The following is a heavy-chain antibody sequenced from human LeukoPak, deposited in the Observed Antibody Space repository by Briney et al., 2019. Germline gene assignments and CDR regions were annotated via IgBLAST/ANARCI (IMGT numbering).Heavy chain of an antibody. CDR3: AKGRYYMDV. J-gene: IGHJ6*03. CDR2: ISGSGAST. CDR1: GISFSSYV. Sequence: PWGSLRLSCAASGISFSSYVMTGVRQAPGQGLEWVSTISGSGASTYYGDSVKGRFTISRDNSKNTLYPQMNSLRAEDTAVYYCAKGRYYMDVWGKGTTVIVSS. V-gene: IGHV3-23*01.